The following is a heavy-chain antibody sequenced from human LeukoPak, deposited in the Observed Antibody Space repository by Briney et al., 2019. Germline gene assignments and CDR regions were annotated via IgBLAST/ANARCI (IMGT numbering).Heavy chain of an antibody. CDR3: TKGSGSGTWYYFDY. D-gene: IGHD6-13*01. CDR2: ISWNSGSI. CDR1: GFKFDDYA. J-gene: IGHJ4*02. Sequence: GGSLRHSCAASGFKFDDYAMHWVRQAPGKGLEWVSGISWNSGSIGYADSVRGRFTISRDNAKKSLYLQMNSLRPEDTALYYCTKGSGSGTWYYFDYWGQGTLVTVSS. V-gene: IGHV3-9*01.